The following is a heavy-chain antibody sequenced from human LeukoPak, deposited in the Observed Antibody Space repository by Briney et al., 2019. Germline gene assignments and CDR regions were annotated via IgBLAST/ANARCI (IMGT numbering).Heavy chain of an antibody. Sequence: SETLSLTCTVSGGSISRGGYCWSWIRQHRGKGLEWIVYIDYSGSTFYNPSLKSRLTMSIDTSKNQFSLKLSSVTAADTAVYYCAADTSGYRIFNYWGQGTLVTVSS. CDR3: AADTSGYRIFNY. V-gene: IGHV4-31*03. CDR2: IDYSGST. J-gene: IGHJ4*02. CDR1: GGSISRGGYC. D-gene: IGHD3-22*01.